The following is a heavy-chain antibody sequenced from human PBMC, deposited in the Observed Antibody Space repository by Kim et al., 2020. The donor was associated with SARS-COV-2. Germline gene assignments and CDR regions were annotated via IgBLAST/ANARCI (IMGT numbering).Heavy chain of an antibody. CDR1: GYTFTSYD. V-gene: IGHV1-8*01. J-gene: IGHJ3*02. CDR3: AVRWGIYDFWSGYPVDAFDI. D-gene: IGHD3-3*01. CDR2: MNPNSGNT. Sequence: ASVKVSCKASGYTFTSYDINWVRQATGQGLEWMGWMNPNSGNTGYAQKFQGRVTMTRNTSISTAYMELSSLRSEDTAVYYCAVRWGIYDFWSGYPVDAFDIWGQGTMVTVSS.